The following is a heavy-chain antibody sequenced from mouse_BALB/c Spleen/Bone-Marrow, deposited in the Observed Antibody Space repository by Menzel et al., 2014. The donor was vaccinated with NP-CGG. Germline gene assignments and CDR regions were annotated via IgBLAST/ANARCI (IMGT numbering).Heavy chain of an antibody. J-gene: IGHJ4*01. D-gene: IGHD1-1*01. Sequence: VHVKQSGAELVKPGASVKLSCTASGFNIEDTYMHWVKRRPEQGLEWNGRIDPANGNTKYDPKFQGKATITAGTSSNTAYLHLSSLTSEDTAVYYCARYRYYGSSYAMDYWGQGTSVTVSS. CDR2: IDPANGNT. CDR3: ARYRYYGSSYAMDY. V-gene: IGHV14-3*02. CDR1: GFNIEDTY.